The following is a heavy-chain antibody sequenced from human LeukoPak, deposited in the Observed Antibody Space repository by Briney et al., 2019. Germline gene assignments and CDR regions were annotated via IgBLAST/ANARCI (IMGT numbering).Heavy chain of an antibody. V-gene: IGHV3-23*01. CDR2: ISGSGGST. CDR1: GFTFSSYA. D-gene: IGHD2-21*02. CDR3: AKSPNYCGGDCYPYGMDV. J-gene: IGHJ6*02. Sequence: GGSLRLSCAASGFTFSSYAMSWVRQAPGKGLEWVSAISGSGGSTYYADSVKGGFTISRDNSKNTLYLQMNSLRAEDTAVYYCAKSPNYCGGDCYPYGMDVWGQGTTVTVSS.